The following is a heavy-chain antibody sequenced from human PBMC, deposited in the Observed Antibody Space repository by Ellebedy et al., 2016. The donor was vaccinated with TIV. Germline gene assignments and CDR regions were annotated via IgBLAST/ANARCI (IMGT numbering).Heavy chain of an antibody. CDR2: LSYDGGSK. CDR3: ARGGLVMTTVTTRPVDW. V-gene: IGHV3-30*09. Sequence: GESLKISCAASGFTFSSYWMSWVRQAPGKGLDWLAILSYDGGSKYYADSVKGRFAISRDNSNNTLYLQMNSLRPEDTAVYYCARGGLVMTTVTTRPVDWWGQGTLVTVSS. D-gene: IGHD4-11*01. J-gene: IGHJ4*02. CDR1: GFTFSSYW.